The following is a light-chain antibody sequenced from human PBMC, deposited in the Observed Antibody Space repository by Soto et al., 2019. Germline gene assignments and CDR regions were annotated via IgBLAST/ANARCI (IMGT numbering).Light chain of an antibody. CDR1: QSVSSSY. Sequence: EIVLTQSPGTLSLSPGERATLSCRASQSVSSSYLAWYQQKPGQAPRLLIYGASSRATGIPDRFSGSGSGTAFTLTISRLEPEDFAVYYCQQYDSSPPRTFGQGTKVDIK. V-gene: IGKV3-20*01. J-gene: IGKJ1*01. CDR3: QQYDSSPPRT. CDR2: GAS.